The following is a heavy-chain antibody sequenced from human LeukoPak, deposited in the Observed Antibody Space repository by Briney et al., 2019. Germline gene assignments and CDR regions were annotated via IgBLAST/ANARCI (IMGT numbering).Heavy chain of an antibody. D-gene: IGHD5-18*01. CDR1: GGPFSGYY. Sequence: SETLSLTCAVYGGPFSGYYWSWIRQPPGKGLEWIGEINHSGSTNYNPSLKSRVTISVDTTKNQFSLKLSYVTAADTPVYYRGSSFLDTAIVIAGRNDYYYYYMDVWGKGTTVTVSS. V-gene: IGHV4-34*01. CDR3: GSSFLDTAIVIAGRNDYYYYYMDV. CDR2: INHSGST. J-gene: IGHJ6*03.